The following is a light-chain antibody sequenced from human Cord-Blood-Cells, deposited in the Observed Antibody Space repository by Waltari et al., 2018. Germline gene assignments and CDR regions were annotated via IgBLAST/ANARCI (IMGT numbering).Light chain of an antibody. V-gene: IGKV3-20*01. J-gene: IGKJ4*01. Sequence: KQSPGTLSLSPGERATLCCRASQSVSSSYLAWYQQKPGQAPRLLIYGASSRATGIPDRFSGSGSGTDFTLTISRLEPEDFAVYYCQQYGSSQLTFGGGTKVEIK. CDR1: QSVSSSY. CDR2: GAS. CDR3: QQYGSSQLT.